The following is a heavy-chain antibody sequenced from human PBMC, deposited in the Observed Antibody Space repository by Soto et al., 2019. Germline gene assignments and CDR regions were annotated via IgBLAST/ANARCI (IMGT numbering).Heavy chain of an antibody. V-gene: IGHV1-18*01. Sequence: ASVKVSCKASGYTFTSYGISWVRQAPGQGLEWMGWISAYNGNTNYAQKLQGRVTMTTDTSTSTAYMELRSLRSDDTAVYYCARGIRGYSSGWYGNDAFEIWGQGTMVTV. CDR1: GYTFTSYG. CDR3: ARGIRGYSSGWYGNDAFEI. J-gene: IGHJ3*02. D-gene: IGHD6-19*01. CDR2: ISAYNGNT.